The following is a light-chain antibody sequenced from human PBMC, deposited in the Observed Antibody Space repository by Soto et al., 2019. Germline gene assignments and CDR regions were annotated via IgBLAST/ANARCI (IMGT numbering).Light chain of an antibody. CDR2: DAS. CDR1: QGISKS. Sequence: DIPMTQSPSSLSASVGDRVTITCQADQGISKSLSWYQQKPGMAPKLLIYDASNLETGVPSRFSGSGSGIDFTLTISSLQPGDFGRYYCQQYDDLPFTFGGGTKVEIK. V-gene: IGKV1-33*01. J-gene: IGKJ4*01. CDR3: QQYDDLPFT.